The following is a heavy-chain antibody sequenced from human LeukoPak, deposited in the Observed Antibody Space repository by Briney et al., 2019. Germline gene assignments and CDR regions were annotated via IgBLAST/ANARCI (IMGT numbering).Heavy chain of an antibody. D-gene: IGHD3-3*01. V-gene: IGHV3-23*01. CDR3: AKRPRHYDFWSGYPYLDY. CDR1: GFTFSSYA. J-gene: IGHJ4*02. Sequence: PGRSLRLSCAASGFTFSSYAMSWVRQAPGKGLEWVSAISGSGGSTYYADSVKGRFTISRDNSKNTLYLQMKSLRAEDTAVYYCAKRPRHYDFWSGYPYLDYWGQGTLVTVSS. CDR2: ISGSGGST.